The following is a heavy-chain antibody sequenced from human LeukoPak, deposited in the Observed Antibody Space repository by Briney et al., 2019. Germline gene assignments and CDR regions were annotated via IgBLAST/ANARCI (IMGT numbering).Heavy chain of an antibody. Sequence: GGSLRLSCAASGFTFSSYVMSWVRQARGKGGEWVSAISGSGVCTYSADSVNGRFTISRANSKNTLYLQMNSLRAEDTAVYYCAKRGPAGAGRSPDYFDYWGQGTLVTVSS. D-gene: IGHD6-19*01. J-gene: IGHJ4*02. CDR2: ISGSGVCT. CDR1: GFTFSSYV. CDR3: AKRGPAGAGRSPDYFDY. V-gene: IGHV3-23*01.